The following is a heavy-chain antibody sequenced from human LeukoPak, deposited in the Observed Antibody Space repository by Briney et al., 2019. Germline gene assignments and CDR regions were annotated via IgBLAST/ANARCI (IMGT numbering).Heavy chain of an antibody. Sequence: ASVKVSCKASGYTFTGYYMHWVRQAPGQGLEWMGWINPNSGGTNYAQKFQGRVTMTRDTSISTAYMELSRLRSDDTAVYYCARAWFGESAYYFDYWGQGTLVTVSS. V-gene: IGHV1-2*02. D-gene: IGHD3-10*01. CDR2: INPNSGGT. CDR1: GYTFTGYY. CDR3: ARAWFGESAYYFDY. J-gene: IGHJ4*02.